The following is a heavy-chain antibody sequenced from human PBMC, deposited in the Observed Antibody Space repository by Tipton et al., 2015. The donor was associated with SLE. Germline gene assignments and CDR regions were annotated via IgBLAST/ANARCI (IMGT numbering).Heavy chain of an antibody. CDR3: AKGGDGGAFDI. CDR1: GFTFSSYA. J-gene: IGHJ3*02. V-gene: IGHV3-9*01. CDR2: ISWNSGSI. Sequence: SLRLSCAASGFTFSSYAMHWVRQAPGKGLEWVSGISWNSGSIGYADSVKGRFTISRDNAKNSLYLQMNSLRAEDTALYYCAKGGDGGAFDIWGQGTMVTVSS. D-gene: IGHD3-10*01.